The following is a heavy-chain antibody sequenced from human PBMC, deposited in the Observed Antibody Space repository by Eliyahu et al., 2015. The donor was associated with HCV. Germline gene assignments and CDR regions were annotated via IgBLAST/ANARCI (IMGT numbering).Heavy chain of an antibody. CDR3: ASGGGGIAVAGTGGWFDP. V-gene: IGHV4-59*01. CDR1: GGSITXYY. D-gene: IGHD6-19*01. J-gene: IGHJ5*02. CDR2: XHYSGST. Sequence: QVQLQESGPGLVKPSETLSLXCTVXGGSITXYYWSWIRQPPGKGLEWIGYXHYSGSTNHNPSXKSRVTISVDTSKNQFSLNLTSXTAADTAVYYCASGGGGIAVAGTGGWFDPWGQGTLVTVSS.